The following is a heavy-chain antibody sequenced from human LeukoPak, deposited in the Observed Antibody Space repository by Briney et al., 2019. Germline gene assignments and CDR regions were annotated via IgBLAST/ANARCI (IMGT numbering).Heavy chain of an antibody. CDR2: IYNRGST. CDR3: ARDRPGIGVAGDAFDI. Sequence: PSETLSLTCTVSGGSISSYYWSWIPQPPGKGLEWIGYIYNRGSTNYNPFLKSRVTISVDTSKNQFSLKLRSVTAADTAVYYCARDRPGIGVAGDAFDIWGQGTMVTVSS. CDR1: GGSISSYY. D-gene: IGHD6-19*01. J-gene: IGHJ3*02. V-gene: IGHV4-59*01.